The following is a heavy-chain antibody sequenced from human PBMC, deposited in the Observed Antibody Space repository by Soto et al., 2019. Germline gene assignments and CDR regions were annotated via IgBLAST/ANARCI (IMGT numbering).Heavy chain of an antibody. CDR2: IIPIFGTA. CDR1: GGTFSSDA. D-gene: IGHD1-26*01. J-gene: IGHJ6*02. V-gene: IGHV1-69*01. CDR3: ARGEGVDAVHPKSGMDV. Sequence: QVQLVQSGAAVNKPGSSVKVSCKASGGTFSSDAISWVRQAPGQGLEWMGGIIPIFGTANYAQKFQGRVTITADESTSTAYMELSSLRSEDTAVYYLARGEGVDAVHPKSGMDVWGQGTTVTVSS.